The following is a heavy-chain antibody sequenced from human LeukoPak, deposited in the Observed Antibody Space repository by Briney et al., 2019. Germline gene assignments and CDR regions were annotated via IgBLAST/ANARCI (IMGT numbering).Heavy chain of an antibody. Sequence: PSETLSLTCTVSGVSISSGDYYWSWIRPPPGKGLGWIEYIYTSGSTYYTPSLKSRATVSLDTSKNQLSLKLSSVTAADTAVYYCARPYYYDSRIDPWGQGTLVTVSS. J-gene: IGHJ5*02. CDR2: IYTSGST. CDR1: GVSISSGDYY. CDR3: ARPYYYDSRIDP. V-gene: IGHV4-30-4*01. D-gene: IGHD3-22*01.